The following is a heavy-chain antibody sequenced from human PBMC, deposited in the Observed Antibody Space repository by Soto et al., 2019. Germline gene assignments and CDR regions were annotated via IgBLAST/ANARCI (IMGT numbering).Heavy chain of an antibody. CDR2: FNPSSGGT. V-gene: IGHV1-2*02. D-gene: IGHD3-22*01. J-gene: IGHJ5*02. Sequence: QVQLVQSGAEVKKPGASVKVSCKASGYIFTGYYMHWLRQAPGQGLEWMGWFNPSSGGTEYAQKFQGRVTMTNDTSINTAYMELSGLISDDTAVYYCARGDFDSSANYYAGWFDPWGQGTLVTVSS. CDR1: GYIFTGYY. CDR3: ARGDFDSSANYYAGWFDP.